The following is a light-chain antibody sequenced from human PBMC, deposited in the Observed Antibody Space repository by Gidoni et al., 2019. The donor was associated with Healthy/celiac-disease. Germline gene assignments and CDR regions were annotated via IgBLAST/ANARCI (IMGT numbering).Light chain of an antibody. CDR1: QRISSW. J-gene: IGKJ1*01. CDR2: DAS. V-gene: IGKV1-5*01. Sequence: DIQMTPSPSTLSASVGDSVTITCRASQRISSWLAWYQQKPGKAPKLLIYDASSWESGVPSRLSGSGSGKEFTLTISSLQPEDFATYYCKQNNSSPWTFGQGTKVEIK. CDR3: KQNNSSPWT.